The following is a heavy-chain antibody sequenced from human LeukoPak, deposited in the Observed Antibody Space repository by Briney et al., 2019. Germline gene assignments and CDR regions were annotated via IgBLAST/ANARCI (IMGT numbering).Heavy chain of an antibody. V-gene: IGHV4-59*01. CDR1: GGSISTYY. CDR2: NYHSGNT. CDR3: ARGGGYASPIGY. Sequence: SETLSLTCTLSGGSISTYYWSWIRQPPGKGLEWIGYNYHSGNTNYNPSLKSRVTISVDTSKNQFSLKLSSVTAADTAVYYCARGGGYASPIGYWGQGALVTVSS. J-gene: IGHJ4*02. D-gene: IGHD5-12*01.